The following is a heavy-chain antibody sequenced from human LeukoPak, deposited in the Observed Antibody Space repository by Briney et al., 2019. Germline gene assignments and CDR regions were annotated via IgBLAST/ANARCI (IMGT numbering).Heavy chain of an antibody. J-gene: IGHJ4*02. CDR1: GYTFTGYY. V-gene: IGHV1-2*02. Sequence: ASVKVSCKASGYTFTGYYMHWVRQAPGQGLEWMGWINPNSGGTNYAQKLQGRVTMTRDTSISTAYMELSRLRSDDTAVYYCARGPPAYSSSWTPEDYWGQGTLVTVSS. D-gene: IGHD6-13*01. CDR2: INPNSGGT. CDR3: ARGPPAYSSSWTPEDY.